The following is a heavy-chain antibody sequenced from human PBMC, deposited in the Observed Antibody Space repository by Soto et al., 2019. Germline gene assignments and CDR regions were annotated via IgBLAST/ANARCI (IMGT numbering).Heavy chain of an antibody. CDR1: GFTFSSYA. D-gene: IGHD2-2*01. CDR2: ISYDGSNK. J-gene: IGHJ6*02. CDR3: AREIRLGYCSSTSCYRVSAGYYYGMDV. Sequence: GGSLRLSCAASGFTFSSYAMHWVRQALGKGLEWVAVISYDGSNKYYADSVKGRFTISRDNSKNTLYLQMNSLRAEDTAVYYCAREIRLGYCSSTSCYRVSAGYYYGMDVWGQGTTVTVSS. V-gene: IGHV3-30-3*01.